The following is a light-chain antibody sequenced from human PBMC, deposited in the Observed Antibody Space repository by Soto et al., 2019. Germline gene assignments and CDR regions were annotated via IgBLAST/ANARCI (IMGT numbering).Light chain of an antibody. J-gene: IGLJ3*02. CDR1: SGHSSYI. CDR3: ETWDTNTWV. Sequence: QLVLTQSSSASASLGSSVKLTCTLSSGHSSYIIARHQQQPGKAPRYLMKLESGGSYNKGSGVPDRFSGSSSGADRYLTISNLQFEDEADYYCETWDTNTWVFGGGTKLTVL. CDR2: LESGGSY. V-gene: IGLV4-60*02.